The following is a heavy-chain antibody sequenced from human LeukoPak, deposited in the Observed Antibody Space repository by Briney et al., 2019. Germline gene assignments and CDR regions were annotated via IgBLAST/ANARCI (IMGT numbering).Heavy chain of an antibody. CDR2: IIPILGIA. CDR1: GGTFSSYT. J-gene: IGHJ4*02. D-gene: IGHD6-19*01. V-gene: IGHV1-69*04. Sequence: SVKVSCTASGGTFSSYTIIWVRQAPGQGLEWLGRIIPILGIANYAQKFQGRVTITADKSTSTAYMELSSLRSEDTAVYYCARDLSWVAGILDYWGQGTLVTVSS. CDR3: ARDLSWVAGILDY.